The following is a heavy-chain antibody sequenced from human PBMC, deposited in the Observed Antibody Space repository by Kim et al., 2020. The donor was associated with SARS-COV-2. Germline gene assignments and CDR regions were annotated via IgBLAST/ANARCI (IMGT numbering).Heavy chain of an antibody. J-gene: IGHJ4*02. Sequence: DNNPSLKRRVTISVDTSKNQFSLKVNSVTAADTAVYYCARSRDGYNRFFDYWGQGTPVTVSS. V-gene: IGHV4-59*01. CDR3: ARSRDGYNRFFDY. D-gene: IGHD5-12*01.